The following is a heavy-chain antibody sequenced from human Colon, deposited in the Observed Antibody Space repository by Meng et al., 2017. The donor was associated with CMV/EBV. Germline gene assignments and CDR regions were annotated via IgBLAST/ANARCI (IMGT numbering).Heavy chain of an antibody. CDR3: AKEGVQIEPFFDY. CDR1: GFHISSFG. CDR2: IRHDGNTQ. Sequence: ASGFHISSFGMHWVRQAQGRGLEWMAYIRHDGNTQYYVDSLKGRFTVSRDNSKNTVYLQMDSLRVDDTAVYYCAKEGVQIEPFFDYWGQGTLVTVSS. J-gene: IGHJ4*02. V-gene: IGHV3-30*02. D-gene: IGHD1-1*01.